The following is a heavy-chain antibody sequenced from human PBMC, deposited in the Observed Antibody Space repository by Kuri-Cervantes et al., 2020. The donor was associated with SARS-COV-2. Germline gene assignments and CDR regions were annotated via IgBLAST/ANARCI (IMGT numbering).Heavy chain of an antibody. J-gene: IGHJ4*02. V-gene: IGHV3-30*18. CDR3: AKDGAGAHDF. D-gene: IGHD4/OR15-4a*01. CDR2: ISYDGNNK. Sequence: RHLSLTCAASGFKFSRTDMHWVRQAPGKGLEWVAFISYDGNNKKCIASGKGRFTISRDNSQNKLYLQMRSLRPEDTAMYYCAKDGAGAHDFWGQGTLVTVSS. CDR1: GFKFSRTD.